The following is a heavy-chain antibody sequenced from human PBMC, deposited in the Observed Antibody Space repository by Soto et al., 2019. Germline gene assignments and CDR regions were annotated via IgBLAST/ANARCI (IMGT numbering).Heavy chain of an antibody. CDR3: AKVVTVTGDLEDI. CDR2: ISGSGGST. V-gene: IGHV3-23*01. Sequence: GGSLRLSCAASGFTFSSYAMSWVRQAPGKGLEWVSAISGSGGSTYYSDFVKGRFTISRDNSKNTLYLQMNSLRAEDTAVYYCAKVVTVTGDLEDIWGQGTMVTVSS. J-gene: IGHJ3*02. D-gene: IGHD7-27*01. CDR1: GFTFSSYA.